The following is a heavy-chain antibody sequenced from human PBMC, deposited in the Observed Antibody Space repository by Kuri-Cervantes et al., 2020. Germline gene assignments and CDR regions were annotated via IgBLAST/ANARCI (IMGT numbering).Heavy chain of an antibody. D-gene: IGHD6-13*01. CDR2: IVVGSGNT. J-gene: IGHJ3*02. V-gene: IGHV1-58*01. Sequence: SEKVSCKASGFTFTSSAVQWVRQARGQRLEWIGWIVVGSGNTNYAQKFQERVTITRDMSTSTAYMELSSLRSENTAVYYCAREASWYYAFDIWGQGTMVTVSS. CDR3: AREASWYYAFDI. CDR1: GFTFTSSA.